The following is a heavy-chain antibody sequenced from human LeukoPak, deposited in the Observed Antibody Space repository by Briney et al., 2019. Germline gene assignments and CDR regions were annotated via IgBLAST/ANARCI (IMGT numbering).Heavy chain of an antibody. CDR1: GFTFSSYS. J-gene: IGHJ4*02. D-gene: IGHD6-13*01. CDR3: ARDPPPVTAALGGFDY. CDR2: ISSSSSYT. Sequence: GGSLRLSCAASGFTFSSYSMNWVRQAPGKGLEWVSSISSSSSYTYYADSVKGRFTISRDNAKNSLYLQMNSLRAEDTAVYYCARDPPPVTAALGGFDYWGQGTLVTVSS. V-gene: IGHV3-21*01.